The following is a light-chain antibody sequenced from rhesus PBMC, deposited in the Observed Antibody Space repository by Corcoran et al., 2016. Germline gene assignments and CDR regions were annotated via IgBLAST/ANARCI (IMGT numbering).Light chain of an antibody. CDR3: QQYSNWPRT. CDR1: QSVRSR. Sequence: EIVLTQSPATLSLSPGERATLSCRASQSVRSRLAWYQPTPERAPGRLIYGASSRATGIPARFSGSGSGTDFTLTISSLEPEDFAVYYCQQYSNWPRTFGQGTKVEIK. CDR2: GAS. J-gene: IGKJ1*01. V-gene: IGKV3-42*03.